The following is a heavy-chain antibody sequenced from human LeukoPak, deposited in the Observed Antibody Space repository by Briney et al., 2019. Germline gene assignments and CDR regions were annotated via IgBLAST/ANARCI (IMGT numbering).Heavy chain of an antibody. J-gene: IGHJ6*02. CDR1: GGSFSGYY. CDR2: INHSGST. CDR3: ARDYGAYYYYYGMDV. Sequence: PSETLSLTCAVYGGSFSGYYWSWIRQPPGKGLEWIGEINHSGSTNYNPSLRSRVTISVDTSKNQFPLTLSSVTAADTAVYYYARDYGAYYYYYGMDVWGQGTTVTASS. V-gene: IGHV4-34*01. D-gene: IGHD4-17*01.